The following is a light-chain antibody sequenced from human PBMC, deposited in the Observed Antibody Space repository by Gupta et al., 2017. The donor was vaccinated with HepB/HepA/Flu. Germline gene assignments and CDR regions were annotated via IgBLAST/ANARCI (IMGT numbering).Light chain of an antibody. J-gene: IGKJ3*01. CDR2: TTS. V-gene: IGKV3-11*01. CDR1: QSVNNY. Sequence: EFVLTQSPATLSLSPGERATLSCRASQSVNNYLAWYQQKPGQAPRLLIYTTSNRATGIPARFSGGGSGTDFILTINSLEPEDFAIYYCQHGHIFGPGTKVDIK. CDR3: QHGHI.